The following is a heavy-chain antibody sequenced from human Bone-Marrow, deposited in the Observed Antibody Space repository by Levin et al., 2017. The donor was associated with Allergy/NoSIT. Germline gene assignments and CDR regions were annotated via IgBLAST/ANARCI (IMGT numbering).Heavy chain of an antibody. CDR3: AKAITPRRLSGFDS. CDR1: GFTFSSYA. CDR2: ISDSGGST. J-gene: IGHJ4*02. Sequence: AASVKVSCAASGFTFSSYAMGWVRQAPGKGLEWVSTISDSGGSTYYADSVKGRFTISRDNSKNTLYLQMNSLRAEDTAVYHCAKAITPRRLSGFDSWGQGTLVSVSS. V-gene: IGHV3-23*01. D-gene: IGHD2/OR15-2a*01.